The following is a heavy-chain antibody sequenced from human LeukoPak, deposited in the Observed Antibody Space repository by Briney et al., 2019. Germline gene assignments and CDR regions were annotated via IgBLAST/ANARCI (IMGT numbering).Heavy chain of an antibody. D-gene: IGHD6-19*01. V-gene: IGHV1-2*02. J-gene: IGHJ4*02. CDR3: ARQRRSEAVAKYYFDY. CDR2: INPNSGGT. CDR1: GYTFTGYY. Sequence: ASVKVSCKASGYTFTGYYMHWVRQAPGQGLEWMGWINPNSGGTNYAQKFQGRVTMTRDTSISTVYMELSSLRSEDTAVYYCARQRRSEAVAKYYFDYWGQGTLVTVSS.